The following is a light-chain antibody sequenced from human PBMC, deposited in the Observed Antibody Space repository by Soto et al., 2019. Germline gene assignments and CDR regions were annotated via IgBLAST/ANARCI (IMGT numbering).Light chain of an antibody. CDR1: QRVTNTN. V-gene: IGKV3-20*01. J-gene: IGKJ2*01. CDR3: HQYGSSYT. CDR2: YAS. Sequence: EIVLTQSPDTLSLSPGERATLSCRASQRVTNTNSAWYQQKPGQAPRLLIYYASSRATGIPDRFSGSGSGTYFTLTISRLEPEDFAVYYCHQYGSSYTFGQGTKLEIK.